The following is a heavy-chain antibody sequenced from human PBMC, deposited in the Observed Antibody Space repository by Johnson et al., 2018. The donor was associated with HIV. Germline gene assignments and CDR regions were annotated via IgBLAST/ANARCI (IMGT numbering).Heavy chain of an antibody. V-gene: IGHV3-9*01. CDR2: ISWNSGSI. CDR3: AKSKTDYDESSGYGDAFDS. J-gene: IGHJ3*02. D-gene: IGHD3-22*01. CDR1: GFTFDDYA. Sequence: VQLVESGGGLVQPGRSLRLSCAASGFTFDDYAMHWVRQAPGKGLEWVSGISWNSGSIGYADSVKGRFTISRANAKNSLYLQMNSLSAEDTALYYCAKSKTDYDESSGYGDAFDSWGQVTMVTVSS.